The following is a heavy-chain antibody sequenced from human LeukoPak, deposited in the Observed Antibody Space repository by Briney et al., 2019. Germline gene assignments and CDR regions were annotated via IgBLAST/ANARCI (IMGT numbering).Heavy chain of an antibody. Sequence: SVTVSCKASGGTFSSYAISWVRQAPGQGLEWMGRIYPILGIANYAQKLQGRATITADNSTSTAYMELSSLRSEDTAVYYCARGQDSGSDAFDIWGQGTMVTVSS. D-gene: IGHD3-10*01. CDR2: IYPILGIA. CDR3: ARGQDSGSDAFDI. J-gene: IGHJ3*02. CDR1: GGTFSSYA. V-gene: IGHV1-69*04.